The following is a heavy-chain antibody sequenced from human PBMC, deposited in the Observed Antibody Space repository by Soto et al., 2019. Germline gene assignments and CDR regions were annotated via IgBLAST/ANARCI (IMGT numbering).Heavy chain of an antibody. D-gene: IGHD3-22*01. CDR1: GFTFSSYA. V-gene: IGHV3-23*01. CDR2: ISGSGGST. CDR3: AKGGTYYNHSSGYGSDFDI. J-gene: IGHJ3*02. Sequence: GGSLSLSCAASGFTFSSYAMSWVRQAPGKGLEWVSAISGSGGSTYYADSVKGRFTISRDNSKNTLYLQMNSLRAEDTAVYYCAKGGTYYNHSSGYGSDFDIWGQGAMVTV.